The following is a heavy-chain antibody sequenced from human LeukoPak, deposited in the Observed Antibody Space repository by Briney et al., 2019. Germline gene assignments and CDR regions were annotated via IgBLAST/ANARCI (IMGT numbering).Heavy chain of an antibody. J-gene: IGHJ4*02. CDR3: ARVGGEDIVVVPAANFDY. V-gene: IGHV1-2*02. Sequence: ASVKVSCKASGYTFTGYYMHWVRQAPGQGLEWMGLINPNSGGTNYAQKFQGRVTMTRDTSISTAYMELSRLKSDDTAVYYCARVGGEDIVVVPAANFDYWGQGTLVTVSS. D-gene: IGHD2-2*01. CDR1: GYTFTGYY. CDR2: INPNSGGT.